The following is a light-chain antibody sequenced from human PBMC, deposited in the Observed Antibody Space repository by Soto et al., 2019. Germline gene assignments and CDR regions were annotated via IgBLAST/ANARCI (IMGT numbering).Light chain of an antibody. Sequence: QSALTQPASVSGSPGQSITISCTGTSSDVGRYKLVSWYQQHPGKAPQLIIYEVTKRPSGVSNRFSGSKSGNTASLTISGLQADDEADYYCCSFATNSPYVCGSGTKLTVL. CDR1: SSDVGRYKL. CDR2: EVT. V-gene: IGLV2-23*02. J-gene: IGLJ1*01. CDR3: CSFATNSPYV.